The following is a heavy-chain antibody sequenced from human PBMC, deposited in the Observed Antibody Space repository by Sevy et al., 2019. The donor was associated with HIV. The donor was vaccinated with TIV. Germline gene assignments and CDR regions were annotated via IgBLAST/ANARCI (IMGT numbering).Heavy chain of an antibody. Sequence: ASVKVSCKASGYTFTSYDISWVRQAPGEGLEWMGGISAYNGNTNYAQKLQGRVTMTTDTSTSTAYMELRSLRSDDTGVYYCAREGHYYDSSGYYFEFDYWGQGTLVTVSS. CDR2: ISAYNGNT. V-gene: IGHV1-18*01. D-gene: IGHD3-22*01. CDR3: AREGHYYDSSGYYFEFDY. CDR1: GYTFTSYD. J-gene: IGHJ4*02.